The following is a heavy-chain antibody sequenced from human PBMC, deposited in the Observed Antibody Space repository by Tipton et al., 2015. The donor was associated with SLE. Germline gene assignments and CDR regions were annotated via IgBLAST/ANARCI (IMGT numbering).Heavy chain of an antibody. J-gene: IGHJ4*02. CDR2: IYYSGST. Sequence: VSGGSISSSSYYWGWIRQPPGKGLEWIGSIYYSGSTYYNPALKSRVTISVDTSKNQFSLKLSSVTAADTGVYYCASMVRGVIPNETPDYWGQGTLVTVSS. CDR1: GGSISSSSYY. D-gene: IGHD3-10*01. V-gene: IGHV4-39*01. CDR3: ASMVRGVIPNETPDY.